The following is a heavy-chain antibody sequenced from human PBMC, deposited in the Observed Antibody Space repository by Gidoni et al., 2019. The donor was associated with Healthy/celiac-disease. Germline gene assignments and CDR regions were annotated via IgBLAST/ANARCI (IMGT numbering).Heavy chain of an antibody. Sequence: QVQLQQSGPGLVKPSETLSLTCTVSGYSIGTYYWAWIRQSPDKGLEWIGNMQDSGSPNYNPSLESRATISVDTSKNQFSLKVKSVTAADTAVYFCARHVGLGYMDVWGKGIAVTVSS. J-gene: IGHJ6*03. CDR2: MQDSGSP. CDR3: ARHVGLGYMDV. CDR1: GYSIGTYY. V-gene: IGHV4-59*08. D-gene: IGHD1-26*01.